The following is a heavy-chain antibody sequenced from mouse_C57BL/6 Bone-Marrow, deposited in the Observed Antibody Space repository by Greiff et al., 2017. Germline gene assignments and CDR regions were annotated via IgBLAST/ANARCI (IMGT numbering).Heavy chain of an antibody. V-gene: IGHV1-85*01. CDR1: GYTFTSYD. J-gene: IGHJ1*03. CDR2: VYPRDGST. CDR3: ARDYGSSYWYFDV. Sequence: VQLQQSGPELVKPGASVKLSCKASGYTFTSYDLNWVKQRPGQGLEGIGWVYPRDGSTNYNEKFKGKATLTVDTSSSTAYMELHSLTSADSAVYFCARDYGSSYWYFDVWGTGTTVTVSA. D-gene: IGHD1-1*01.